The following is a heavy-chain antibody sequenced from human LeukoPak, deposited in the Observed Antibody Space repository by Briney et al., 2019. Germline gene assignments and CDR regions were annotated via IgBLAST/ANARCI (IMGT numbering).Heavy chain of an antibody. CDR1: GYRFTNFW. D-gene: IGHD2-8*02. V-gene: IGHV5-51*01. CDR2: IHPGDSNT. CDR3: TRRGSNCTGGSCFDY. J-gene: IGHJ4*02. Sequence: GESLNISCKGSGYRFTNFWIGWVRQMPGKGLEWMGVIHPGDSNTRYRPSLQGHVTITADTSISTAYLQWTSLKASDTAIYYCTRRGSNCTGGSCFDYWGQGTLVTVSS.